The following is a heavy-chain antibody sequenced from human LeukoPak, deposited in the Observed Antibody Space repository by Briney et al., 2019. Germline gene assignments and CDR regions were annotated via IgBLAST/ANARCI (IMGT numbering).Heavy chain of an antibody. J-gene: IGHJ5*01. CDR3: AKGAEEYFPGNPNHWFDP. D-gene: IGHD2/OR15-2a*01. Sequence: GGSLRLSCAASGFTFSSYSMNWVRQAPGKGLEWVSPISSSSSYIYYADSVKGRFTISRDNAKNSLYLQMNSLRAEATAVYYCAKGAEEYFPGNPNHWFDPLGQGNLV. CDR2: ISSSSSYI. CDR1: GFTFSSYS. V-gene: IGHV3-21*01.